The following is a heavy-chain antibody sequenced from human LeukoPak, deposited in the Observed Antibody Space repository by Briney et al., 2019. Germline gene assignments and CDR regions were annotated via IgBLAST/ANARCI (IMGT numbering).Heavy chain of an antibody. CDR2: ISYDGSNE. V-gene: IGHV3-30*03. J-gene: IGHJ4*02. CDR3: ARDKDTAMENRWGSSFDY. D-gene: IGHD5-18*01. Sequence: GGSLRLSCAASGFTFSSYDMRWVRQAPGKGLEWVSDISYDGSNEYYADSVKGRFTISRDNAKNTLYLQRNSLRAEDTPVYYCARDKDTAMENRWGSSFDYWGQGTLVT. CDR1: GFTFSSYD.